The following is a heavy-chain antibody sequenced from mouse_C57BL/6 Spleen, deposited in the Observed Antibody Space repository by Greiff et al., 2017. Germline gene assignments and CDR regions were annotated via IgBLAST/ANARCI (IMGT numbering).Heavy chain of an antibody. V-gene: IGHV1-64*01. CDR1: GYTFTSYW. Sequence: VQLQQPGAELVKPGASVKLSCKASGYTFTSYWMHWVKQRPGQGLEWIGMIHPNSGSTNYNEKFKSKATLTVDKSSSTAYMQLSSLTSEYSAVYYCARSGLLRSYAMDYWGQGTSVTVSS. D-gene: IGHD2-3*01. J-gene: IGHJ4*01. CDR3: ARSGLLRSYAMDY. CDR2: IHPNSGST.